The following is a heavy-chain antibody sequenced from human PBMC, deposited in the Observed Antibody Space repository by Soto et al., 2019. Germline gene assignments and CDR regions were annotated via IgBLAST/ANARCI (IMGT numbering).Heavy chain of an antibody. D-gene: IGHD3-3*01. V-gene: IGHV1-18*01. CDR1: GYTFTSYG. Sequence: ASVKVSCKASGYTFTSYGISWVRQAPGQGLEWMGWISAYNGNTNYAQKLQGRVTMTTDTSTSTAYMELRSLRSDDTAVYYCARGEGFLEYDNWFDPWGQGTLVTVSS. CDR2: ISAYNGNT. J-gene: IGHJ5*02. CDR3: ARGEGFLEYDNWFDP.